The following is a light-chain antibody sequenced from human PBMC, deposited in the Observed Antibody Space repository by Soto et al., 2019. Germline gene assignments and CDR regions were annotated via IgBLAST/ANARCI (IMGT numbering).Light chain of an antibody. Sequence: DIQMTQSPSSLSASVGDRVTITCRASQGISNYLAWYQQKPGKVPKLLIYAASTLQSGVPSRFSGGGSGTEFTLTISSLQPDDFATYYCQQYYNYWTFGQGTKVDI. V-gene: IGKV1-27*01. J-gene: IGKJ1*01. CDR3: QQYYNYWT. CDR2: AAS. CDR1: QGISNY.